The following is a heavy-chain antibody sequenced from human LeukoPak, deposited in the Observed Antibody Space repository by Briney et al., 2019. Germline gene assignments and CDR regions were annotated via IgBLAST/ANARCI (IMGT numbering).Heavy chain of an antibody. J-gene: IGHJ4*02. D-gene: IGHD3-10*01. CDR2: RSKAYGGTT. CDR3: ARVIWGSGSDY. Sequence: SLRLSCTASVSWVRQAPGRGLEWVGRSKAYGGTTEYAASVKGRFTISRDDSKSIAYLQMNSLKTEDTAVYYCARVIWGSGSDYWGQGTLVTVSS. V-gene: IGHV3-49*04.